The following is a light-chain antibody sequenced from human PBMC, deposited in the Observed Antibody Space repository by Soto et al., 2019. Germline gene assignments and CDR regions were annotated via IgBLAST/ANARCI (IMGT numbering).Light chain of an antibody. CDR3: QVWDSSSATVV. CDR1: NIGSKS. CDR2: DDR. J-gene: IGLJ2*01. Sequence: SYELTQPPSVSVVPGQTARISCGGNNIGSKSVHWYQQKSGRAPVLVVYDDRDRPSGIPERFAGSNSGGTATLTISRVEVGDEADYWCQVWDSSSATVVFGGGTKLTVL. V-gene: IGLV3-21*02.